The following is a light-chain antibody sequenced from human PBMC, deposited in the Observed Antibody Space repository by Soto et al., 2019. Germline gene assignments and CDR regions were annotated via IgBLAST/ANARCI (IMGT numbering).Light chain of an antibody. Sequence: EIVLTQSPGTLSLSPGERATLSCRASQSVSSSYLAWYQQKPGQAPRLLIYGTSSRATATPDRFSGSGSGTDFTLTISRLEPEDFAVYHCQQYGSSSWTFGQGTKVDIK. CDR2: GTS. CDR1: QSVSSSY. V-gene: IGKV3-20*01. CDR3: QQYGSSSWT. J-gene: IGKJ1*01.